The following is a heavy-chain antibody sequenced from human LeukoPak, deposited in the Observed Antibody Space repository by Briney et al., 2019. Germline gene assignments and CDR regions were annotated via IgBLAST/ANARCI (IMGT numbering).Heavy chain of an antibody. D-gene: IGHD1-26*01. CDR3: ARDGLSGSYYWWFAP. CDR1: GDSISNYY. V-gene: IGHV4-4*07. J-gene: IGHJ5*02. Sequence: PSETLSLTCTVSGDSISNYYCSWIRQPAGTGLEWIGRVYTRGSTDYHPSLKGRLTMSVDTSKNQFSLKLSSVTAADTAVYYCARDGLSGSYYWWFAPWGQGTLVTVSS. CDR2: VYTRGST.